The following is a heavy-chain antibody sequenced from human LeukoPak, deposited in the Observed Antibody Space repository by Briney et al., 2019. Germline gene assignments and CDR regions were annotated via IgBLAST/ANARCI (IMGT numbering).Heavy chain of an antibody. J-gene: IGHJ4*02. CDR3: VRHISTNTGYFDS. V-gene: IGHV4-39*01. D-gene: IGHD5-24*01. Sequence: SETLSLTCTVSGGSINSHSYYWGWIRQPPGKGLEWIGSVYYDGTSYSNPSLKTRVGVFVDTSRDQFSLDLDFVIAADTALYYCVRHISTNTGYFDSCGQGTLVSVSS. CDR2: VYYDGTS. CDR1: GGSINSHSYY.